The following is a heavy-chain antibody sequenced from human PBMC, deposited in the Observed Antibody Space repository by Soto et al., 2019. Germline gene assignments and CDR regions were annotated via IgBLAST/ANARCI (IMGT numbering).Heavy chain of an antibody. D-gene: IGHD4-17*01. CDR2: INHSGST. J-gene: IGHJ6*02. Sequence: QVQLQQWGAGLLKPSETLSLTCAVYGGSFSGYYWSWIRQPPGKGLEWIGEINHSGSTNYNPSLKSRVSIPVDTSKNQFSLQLSSVTAADAAVYYCAKTSVGYGDYVVWGQGTTVTVSS. CDR1: GGSFSGYY. V-gene: IGHV4-34*01. CDR3: AKTSVGYGDYVV.